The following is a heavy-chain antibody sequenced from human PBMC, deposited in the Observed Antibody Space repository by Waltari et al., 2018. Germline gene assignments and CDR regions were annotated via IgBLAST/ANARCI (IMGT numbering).Heavy chain of an antibody. D-gene: IGHD6-19*01. CDR3: ARDLAGRDDS. Sequence: EVQLVESGGGLVQPGGSLRLSCAASGFTFSKYWMHWVRQAPGKGLVWVSRINDDGKTTTYADSVKGRFTISRDNAKNTMYLQMKSLRPEDTAVYFCARDLAGRDDSWGQGTLITVSS. V-gene: IGHV3-74*01. CDR1: GFTFSKYW. CDR2: INDDGKTT. J-gene: IGHJ5*01.